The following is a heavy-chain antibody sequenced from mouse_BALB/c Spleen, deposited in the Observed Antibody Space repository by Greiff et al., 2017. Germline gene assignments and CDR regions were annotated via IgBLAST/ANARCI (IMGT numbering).Heavy chain of an antibody. J-gene: IGHJ2*01. D-gene: IGHD4-1*01. CDR1: GFTFSSYT. CDR2: ISSGGSYT. CDR3: TKNWDYFDY. V-gene: IGHV5-6-4*01. Sequence: EVKLVESGGGLVKPGGSLKLSCAASGFTFSSYTMSWVRQTPEKRLEWVATISSGGSYTYYPDSVKGRFTISRDNAKNTLYLQMSSLKSEDTAMYYCTKNWDYFDYWGQGTTLTVSS.